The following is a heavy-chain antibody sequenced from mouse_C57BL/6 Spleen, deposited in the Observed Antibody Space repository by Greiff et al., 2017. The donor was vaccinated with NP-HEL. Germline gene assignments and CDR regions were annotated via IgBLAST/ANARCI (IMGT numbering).Heavy chain of an antibody. J-gene: IGHJ4*01. V-gene: IGHV1-62-2*01. D-gene: IGHD1-1*01. CDR3: ARHAHYYGSSLYAMDY. CDR2: FYPGSGSI. CDR1: GYTFTEYT. Sequence: VVKPGASVKLSCKASGYTFTEYTIHWVKQRSGQGLEWIGWFYPGSGSIKYNEKFKDKATLTADKSSSTVYMELSRLTSEDSAVYFCARHAHYYGSSLYAMDYWGQGTSVTVSS.